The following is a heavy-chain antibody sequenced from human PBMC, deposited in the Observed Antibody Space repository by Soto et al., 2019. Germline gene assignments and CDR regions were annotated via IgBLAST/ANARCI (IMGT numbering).Heavy chain of an antibody. CDR3: ARHSSGWGGYYYGMDV. Sequence: SETLSLTCTVSGGSISSSGYYWGWIRQPPGKGLEWIGSIYYNGGTYYNPSLKRRRPISSYSSNNHFSLKLSSVTAADTAVYYCARHSSGWGGYYYGMDVWGQGTTVTVSS. J-gene: IGHJ6*02. D-gene: IGHD6-19*01. V-gene: IGHV4-39*01. CDR2: IYYNGGT. CDR1: GGSISSSGYY.